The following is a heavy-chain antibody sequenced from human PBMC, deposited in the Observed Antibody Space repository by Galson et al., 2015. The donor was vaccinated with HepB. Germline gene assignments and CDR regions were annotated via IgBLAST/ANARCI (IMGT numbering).Heavy chain of an antibody. D-gene: IGHD3-22*01. CDR2: ITSSGDTM. V-gene: IGHV3-48*01. Sequence: SLRLSCAGSRFSFSTYSMNWVRQAPGKGLEWISYITSSGDTMYYADSVKGRFTISRDNAKSSLYLQMNSLRAEDTAVYSCARGGYDSSGSYFGTFDIWGQRTLVTVSS. CDR3: ARGGYDSSGSYFGTFDI. CDR1: RFSFSTYS. J-gene: IGHJ3*02.